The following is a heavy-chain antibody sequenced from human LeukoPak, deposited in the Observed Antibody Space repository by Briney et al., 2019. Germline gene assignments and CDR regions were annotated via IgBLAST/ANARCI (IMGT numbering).Heavy chain of an antibody. CDR1: RFTVSNNS. V-gene: IGHV3-53*01. Sequence: GVTLRLSCTVSRFTVSNNSMSWQRQAPGKGLEGGSFIYSDNTHYSDSVQGRFTISRDNSKTTLYLQMNSLRAEDTAVYYCARRAGAYSHPYDYWGQGTLVTVSS. J-gene: IGHJ4*02. CDR3: ARRAGAYSHPYDY. CDR2: IYSDNT. D-gene: IGHD4/OR15-4a*01.